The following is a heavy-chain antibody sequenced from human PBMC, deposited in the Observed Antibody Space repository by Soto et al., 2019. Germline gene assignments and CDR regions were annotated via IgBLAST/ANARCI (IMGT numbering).Heavy chain of an antibody. Sequence: ASVKVSCKASGGTFSSYAISWVRQAPGQGLEWMGGIIPIFGTANYAQKFQGRVTITADESTSTAYMELSSLRSEDTAVYYCARDGGATVGYYYGMDVWGQGTTVTVSS. V-gene: IGHV1-69*13. J-gene: IGHJ6*02. D-gene: IGHD1-26*01. CDR3: ARDGGATVGYYYGMDV. CDR1: GGTFSSYA. CDR2: IIPIFGTA.